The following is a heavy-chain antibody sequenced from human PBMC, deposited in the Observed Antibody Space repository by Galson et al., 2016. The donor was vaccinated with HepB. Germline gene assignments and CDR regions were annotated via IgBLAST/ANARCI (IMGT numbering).Heavy chain of an antibody. D-gene: IGHD3-10*01. CDR3: VRGGLLWFGEGGGMDV. J-gene: IGHJ6*02. Sequence: SLRLSCAASGFTFTSYSLYWVRQAPGEGLEWVAVISYEGSKKYYAESLKGRFTISRDNSKNTLYLQMNSLTVEYTAVYYCVRGGLLWFGEGGGMDVWGRGTTVTVSS. CDR2: ISYEGSKK. CDR1: GFTFTSYS. V-gene: IGHV3-30*03.